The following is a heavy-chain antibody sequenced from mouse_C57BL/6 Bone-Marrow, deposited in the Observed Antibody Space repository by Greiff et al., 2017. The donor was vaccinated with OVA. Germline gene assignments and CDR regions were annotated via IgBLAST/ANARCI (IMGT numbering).Heavy chain of an antibody. CDR1: GFNIKDDY. CDR3: TLYDYDASYFDY. CDR2: IDPENGDT. D-gene: IGHD2-4*01. J-gene: IGHJ2*01. V-gene: IGHV14-4*01. Sequence: EVQLVESGAELVRPGASVKLSCTASGFNIKDDYMHWVKQRPEQGLEWIGWIDPENGDTEYASKFQGKATITADTSSNTAYLQLSSLTSEDTAVYHCTLYDYDASYFDYWGQGTTLTVSS.